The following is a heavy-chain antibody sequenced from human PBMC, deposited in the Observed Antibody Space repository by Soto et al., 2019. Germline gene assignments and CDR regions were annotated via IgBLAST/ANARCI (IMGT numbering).Heavy chain of an antibody. J-gene: IGHJ4*02. CDR3: ARGVGSSPPQY. CDR1: GGSVSVYY. CDR2: VYDSGTP. V-gene: IGHV4-59*02. Sequence: QVQLQESGPGQVKPSETLSLTCTISGGSVSVYYWSWVRQSPGQGLEWIGYVYDSGTPYYNPSLKSRVIISADTSKNQISLKLTSTTAADTAVYFCARGVGSSPPQYWGRGTLVTVSS. D-gene: IGHD1-26*01.